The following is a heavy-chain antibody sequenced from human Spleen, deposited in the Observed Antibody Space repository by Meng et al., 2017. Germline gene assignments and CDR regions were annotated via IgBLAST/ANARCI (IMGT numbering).Heavy chain of an antibody. Sequence: VHLQRPGPGRVNPSGTLSRTCAVSGASISQSNWGSWVRQAPGKGLEWIGEINHSGSTNYNPSLKSRVTISVDKSKNQFSLKLSSVTAADTAVYYCASNDLGARRGFGYWGQGTLVTVSS. D-gene: IGHD1-26*01. V-gene: IGHV4-4*02. CDR3: ASNDLGARRGFGY. CDR2: INHSGST. J-gene: IGHJ4*02. CDR1: GASISQSNW.